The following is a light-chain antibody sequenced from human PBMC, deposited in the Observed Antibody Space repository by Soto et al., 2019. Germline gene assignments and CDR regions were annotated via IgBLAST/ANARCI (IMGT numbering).Light chain of an antibody. CDR3: QQSYSRPLT. CDR1: QYISSY. V-gene: IGKV1-39*01. J-gene: IGKJ3*01. Sequence: DIQMTQSPSSLSASVGDRVTITCRASQYISSYVNWYQQKPGKAPKFLIYGASDLQRGVPSRFSGSGSGTDFTLTINSLQPKDFATYYCQQSYSRPLTFGPGTKLDIK. CDR2: GAS.